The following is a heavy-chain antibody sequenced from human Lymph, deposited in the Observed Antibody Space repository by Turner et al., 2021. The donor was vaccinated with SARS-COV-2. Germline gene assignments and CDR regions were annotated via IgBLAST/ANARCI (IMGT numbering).Heavy chain of an antibody. CDR2: IKQDGSEK. V-gene: IGHV3-7*01. D-gene: IGHD1-26*01. CDR1: GFTFSYDW. CDR3: ARMGSSSWYFDY. J-gene: IGHJ4*02. Sequence: EVQLVESGGGLVQPGGSLRLSCAASGFTFSYDWMSWVRQAPGKGLEWVANIKQDGSEKYYVDSVKGRFTISRDNANNSLFLQMNSLRAEDTAVYYCARMGSSSWYFDYWGQGTLVTVSS.